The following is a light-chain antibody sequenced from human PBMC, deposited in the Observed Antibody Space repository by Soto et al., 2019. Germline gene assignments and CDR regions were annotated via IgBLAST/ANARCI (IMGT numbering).Light chain of an antibody. J-gene: IGLJ3*02. V-gene: IGLV2-14*01. Sequence: QSVLTQPASVSGSPGQSITISCTGTSRDVGGYNYVSWHQQHPGKAPRVIITEVNNRPSGVSSRFSGSKSGNTASLTISGLQAEDEADCYCCSYAGRYTRVFGGGTKLTVL. CDR3: CSYAGRYTRV. CDR1: SRDVGGYNY. CDR2: EVN.